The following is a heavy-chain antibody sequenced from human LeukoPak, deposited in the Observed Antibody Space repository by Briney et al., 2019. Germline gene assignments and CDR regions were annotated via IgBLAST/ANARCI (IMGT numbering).Heavy chain of an antibody. J-gene: IGHJ3*02. V-gene: IGHV3-30-3*01. CDR3: ARASGSLDAFDI. Sequence: PGRSLRLSCAASGFTFSSYAMHWVRQAPGKGLEWVAVISYDGSNKYYADSVKGRFTISRDNSKNTLYLQMNSLRAEDTAVYYCARASGSLDAFDIWGQGTMVTVSS. D-gene: IGHD1-26*01. CDR1: GFTFSSYA. CDR2: ISYDGSNK.